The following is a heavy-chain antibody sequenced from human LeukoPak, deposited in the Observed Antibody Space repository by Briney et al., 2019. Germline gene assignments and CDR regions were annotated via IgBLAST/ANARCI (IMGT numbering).Heavy chain of an antibody. D-gene: IGHD3-22*01. CDR3: AKTLTAITQSYYYDSSGYDY. CDR1: GFTFSSSA. Sequence: GGSLRLACAASGFTFSSSAMSWVRQAPGKGLEWVSAISGSGGSTYYADSARGRFTISRDNSKNPLYLQMNSLRAEATAVYYCAKTLTAITQSYYYDSSGYDYWGQGTLVTVSS. V-gene: IGHV3-23*01. CDR2: ISGSGGST. J-gene: IGHJ4*02.